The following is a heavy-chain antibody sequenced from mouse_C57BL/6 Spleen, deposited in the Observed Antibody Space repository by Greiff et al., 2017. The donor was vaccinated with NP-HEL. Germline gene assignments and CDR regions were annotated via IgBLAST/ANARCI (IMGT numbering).Heavy chain of an antibody. CDR2: INYDGSST. Sequence: EVHLVESEGGLVQPGSSMKLSCTASGFTFSDYYMAWVRQVPEKGLEWVANINYDGSSTYYLDSLKSRFIISRDNAKNILYLQMSSLKSEDTATYYCARDGYGSPFAYWGQGTLVTVSA. D-gene: IGHD1-1*01. V-gene: IGHV5-16*01. J-gene: IGHJ3*01. CDR3: ARDGYGSPFAY. CDR1: GFTFSDYY.